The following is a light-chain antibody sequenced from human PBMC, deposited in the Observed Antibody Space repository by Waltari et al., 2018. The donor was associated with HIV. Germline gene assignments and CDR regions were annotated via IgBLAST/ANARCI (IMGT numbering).Light chain of an antibody. Sequence: QSALTQPPSAAGSPGQSVTISCTGTSSDVGGYNYVSWYQQHPGKAPQLMIYEVSQRPSGGPTRFSGSKSGNTVSLTVSWLQTDDEANYCCSSYAGSNNWVFGGGTNLPVL. J-gene: IGLJ3*02. V-gene: IGLV2-8*01. CDR3: SSYAGSNNWV. CDR2: EVS. CDR1: SSDVGGYNY.